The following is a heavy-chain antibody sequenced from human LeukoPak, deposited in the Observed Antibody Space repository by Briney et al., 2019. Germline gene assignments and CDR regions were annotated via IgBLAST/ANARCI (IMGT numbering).Heavy chain of an antibody. CDR2: ISSSGSTI. D-gene: IGHD1-7*01. CDR3: AKVPNWNYLWFDP. Sequence: GGSLRLSCAASGFTFSSYEMNWVRQAPGKGLEWVSYISSSGSTIYYADSVKGRFTISRDNSKNTLYLQMNSLRAEDTAVYYCAKVPNWNYLWFDPWGQGTLVTVSS. J-gene: IGHJ5*02. V-gene: IGHV3-48*03. CDR1: GFTFSSYE.